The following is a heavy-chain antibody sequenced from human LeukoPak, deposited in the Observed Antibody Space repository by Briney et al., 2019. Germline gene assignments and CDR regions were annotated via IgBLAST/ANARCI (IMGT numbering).Heavy chain of an antibody. J-gene: IGHJ3*02. CDR2: ISGSGGWT. CDR1: GFTFSTHA. D-gene: IGHD2-15*01. Sequence: GGSLRLSCAASGFTFSTHAMSWVRQAPGKGLEWVSAISGSGGWTYHADSVKGRFTISRDNSKNTLFLQMNSLRAEDTAIYYCAMTMKYCSGGTCQEAFEIWGQGTMVTVSS. CDR3: AMTMKYCSGGTCQEAFEI. V-gene: IGHV3-23*01.